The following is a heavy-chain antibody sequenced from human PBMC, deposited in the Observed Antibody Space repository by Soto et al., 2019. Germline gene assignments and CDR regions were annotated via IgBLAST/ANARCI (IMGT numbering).Heavy chain of an antibody. CDR2: ISNSGGNT. V-gene: IGHV3-23*01. D-gene: IGHD6-19*01. Sequence: GGSLRLSCADSGFAFSSYAMSWVRQAPGKGLEWVSGISNSGGNTYYADSVKGRFTISRDNSKNTLYLQMNSLRAEDTAVYYCAKDLPLYSSGRNYLDYWGQGTLVTVSS. J-gene: IGHJ4*02. CDR3: AKDLPLYSSGRNYLDY. CDR1: GFAFSSYA.